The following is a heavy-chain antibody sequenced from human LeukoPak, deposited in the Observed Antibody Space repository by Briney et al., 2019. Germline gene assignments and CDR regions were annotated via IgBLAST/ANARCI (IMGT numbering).Heavy chain of an antibody. CDR1: GYTFTGSY. CDR3: ARDSEETMVRGVITQADY. Sequence: ASVKVSCKASGYTFTGSYMHWVRQTPGQGFEWMGWINPNSGGTNYAQKFQGRVTMTRDTSISTAYMELSRLRSDNTAVYYCARDSEETMVRGVITQADYWGQGTLVTVSS. CDR2: INPNSGGT. D-gene: IGHD3-10*01. V-gene: IGHV1-2*02. J-gene: IGHJ4*02.